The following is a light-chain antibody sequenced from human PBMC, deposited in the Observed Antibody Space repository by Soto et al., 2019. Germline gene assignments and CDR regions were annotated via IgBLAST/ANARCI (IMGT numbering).Light chain of an antibody. J-gene: IGKJ1*01. CDR1: QSISSW. Sequence: DIQMTQSPSTLAASVGDRVTITCRASQSISSWVAWYQQKPGKAPKLLIYDASSLKSGVPFRFSGSGSGTEFTLTISRLQPDDFATYYCQQYNSYRWTLGQGSKVEIK. CDR2: DAS. CDR3: QQYNSYRWT. V-gene: IGKV1-5*01.